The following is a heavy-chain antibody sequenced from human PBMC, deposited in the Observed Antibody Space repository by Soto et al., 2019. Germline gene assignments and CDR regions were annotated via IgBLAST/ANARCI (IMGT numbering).Heavy chain of an antibody. CDR1: GFTFSSYE. CDR3: ARAAMVIGGYWYFDL. D-gene: IGHD5-18*01. Sequence: PGGSLRLSCAASGFTFSSYEMNWVRQAPGKGLEWVSYISSSGSTIYYADSVKGRFTISRDNAKNSLYLQMNSLRAEDTAVYYCARAAMVIGGYWYFDLWRRGTLVTVSS. J-gene: IGHJ2*01. CDR2: ISSSGSTI. V-gene: IGHV3-48*03.